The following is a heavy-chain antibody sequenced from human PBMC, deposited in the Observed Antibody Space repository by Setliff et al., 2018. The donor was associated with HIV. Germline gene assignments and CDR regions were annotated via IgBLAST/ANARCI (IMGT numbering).Heavy chain of an antibody. CDR2: IYYSGST. V-gene: IGHV4-59*01. J-gene: IGHJ3*02. Sequence: PSETLSLTCTVSGGSMSSYYLSWILQPPGKGLEWVGYIYYSGSTNYNPSLKSRVSISVDTSKNQFSLKLSSVTAADTAMYYCGRVGFGELFGAFDIWVQGIMVTVSS. CDR3: GRVGFGELFGAFDI. D-gene: IGHD3-10*01. CDR1: GGSMSSYY.